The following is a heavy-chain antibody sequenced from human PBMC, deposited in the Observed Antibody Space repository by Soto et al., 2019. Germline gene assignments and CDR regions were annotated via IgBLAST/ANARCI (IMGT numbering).Heavy chain of an antibody. CDR1: GYTFSSYF. V-gene: IGHV1-18*01. CDR2: ISAYNGDT. J-gene: IGHJ4*02. Sequence: QVQLVQSGAEVKKPGASVKVSCKASGYTFSSYFISWVRKAPGQGLEWIGWISAYNGDTNYAQNLQGRVTMTTDTSTSTAYMELRSLRSDDTAVYYWARDLPPGDYWGQGTLVTVSS. CDR3: ARDLPPGDY.